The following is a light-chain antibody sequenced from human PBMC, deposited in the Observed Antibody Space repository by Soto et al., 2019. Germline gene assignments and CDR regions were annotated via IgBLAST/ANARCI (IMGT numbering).Light chain of an antibody. CDR3: QQYYSTPRT. CDR2: WAS. V-gene: IGKV4-1*01. Sequence: DIQMTQSPSSLSASVGDRVTITCRASQSISSYLNWYQQKPGQPPKLLIYWASTRESGVPDRFSGSGSGTDFTLTISSLQAEDVAFYYCQQYYSTPRTFGGGTKVDIK. J-gene: IGKJ4*01. CDR1: QSISSY.